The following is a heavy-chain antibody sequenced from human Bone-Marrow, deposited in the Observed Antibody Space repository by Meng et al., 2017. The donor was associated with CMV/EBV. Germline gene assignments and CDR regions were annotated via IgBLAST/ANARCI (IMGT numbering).Heavy chain of an antibody. J-gene: IGHJ6*02. CDR3: ARGNWNYGNYYYYGMDV. V-gene: IGHV3-21*01. CDR2: ISSSSSYI. D-gene: IGHD1-7*01. CDR1: GFTFSSYS. Sequence: GGSLRLSCAVSGFTFSSYSMNWVRQAPGKGLEWVSSISSSSSYIYYADSVKGRFTISRDNAKNSLYLQMNSLRVEDTAVYYCARGNWNYGNYYYYGMDVWGQGTTVTVSS.